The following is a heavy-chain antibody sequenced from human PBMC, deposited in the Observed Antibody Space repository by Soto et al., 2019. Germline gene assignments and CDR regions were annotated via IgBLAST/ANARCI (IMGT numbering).Heavy chain of an antibody. CDR2: ISGSGGST. Sequence: GSLRLSCAASGFTFSSYAMSWVRQAPGKGLEWVSAISGSGGSTYYADSVKGRFTISRDNSKNTLYLQMNSLRAEDTAVYYCAKDLGRPGRKDWFDPWGQGTLVTVSS. V-gene: IGHV3-23*01. CDR3: AKDLGRPGRKDWFDP. CDR1: GFTFSSYA. D-gene: IGHD3-16*01. J-gene: IGHJ5*02.